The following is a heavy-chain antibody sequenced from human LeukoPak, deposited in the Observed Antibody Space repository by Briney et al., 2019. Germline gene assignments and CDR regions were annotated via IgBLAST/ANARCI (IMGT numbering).Heavy chain of an antibody. J-gene: IGHJ4*02. CDR2: IKGDGIST. D-gene: IGHD3/OR15-3a*01. CDR1: GFTLSSYW. V-gene: IGHV3-74*01. Sequence: PGGSLRLSCEASGFTLSSYWMHWVRQAPGKGLVWVSRIKGDGISTNYADSVKGRFTIFRDNAKNTVYLQMNSLRAEDTAVYYCARGAWTAYYLDYWGQGTLVTVSS. CDR3: ARGAWTAYYLDY.